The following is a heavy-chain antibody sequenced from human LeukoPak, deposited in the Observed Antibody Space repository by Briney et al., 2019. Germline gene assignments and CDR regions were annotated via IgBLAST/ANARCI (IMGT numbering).Heavy chain of an antibody. D-gene: IGHD6-19*01. J-gene: IGHJ4*02. V-gene: IGHV4-39*07. CDR3: ARTTSSGWTWG. CDR1: GGPISSSSYY. Sequence: SETLSLTCTISGGPISSSSYYWGWIRQPPGKGLEWLGSIYHSGSTYYNPSLKSRVTISVDTSKNQFSLKLSSVTAADTAVYYCARTTSSGWTWGWGQGTLVTVSS. CDR2: IYHSGST.